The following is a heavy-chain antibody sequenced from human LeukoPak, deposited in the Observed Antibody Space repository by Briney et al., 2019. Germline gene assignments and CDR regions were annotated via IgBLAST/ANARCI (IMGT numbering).Heavy chain of an antibody. CDR1: GFTFSSYA. Sequence: GGSVRLSCAACGFTFSSYAMSWLRQAPGKGLVWVSALSGSGGSTYYADSVKGRFTSSRDNSKNTLNLQMNSLRAEDTAVYYCATDVLLWWFDPWGQGTLASVSS. CDR3: ATDVLLWWFDP. D-gene: IGHD3-10*01. CDR2: LSGSGGST. J-gene: IGHJ5*02. V-gene: IGHV3-23*01.